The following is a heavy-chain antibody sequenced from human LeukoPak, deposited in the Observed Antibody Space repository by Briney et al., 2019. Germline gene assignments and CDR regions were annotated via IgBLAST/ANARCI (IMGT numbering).Heavy chain of an antibody. CDR1: GFTVSSNY. Sequence: GGSLRLSCAASGFTVSSNYMSWVCQAPGKGLEWVSVIYSGGSTYYADSVKGRFTISRDNSKNTLYLQMNSLRAEDTAVYYCARGDNWNYRGYYYYMDVWGKGTTVTVSS. J-gene: IGHJ6*03. CDR3: ARGDNWNYRGYYYYMDV. CDR2: IYSGGST. D-gene: IGHD1-7*01. V-gene: IGHV3-53*01.